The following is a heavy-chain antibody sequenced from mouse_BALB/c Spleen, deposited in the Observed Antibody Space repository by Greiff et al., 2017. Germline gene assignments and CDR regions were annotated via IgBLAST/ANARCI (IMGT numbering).Heavy chain of an antibody. V-gene: IGHV1S81*02. CDR3: TRGGDWFAY. J-gene: IGHJ3*01. CDR1: GHTFTSYY. CDR2: INPSNGGT. Sequence: QVQLQQSGAELVKPGASVKLSCKASGHTFTSYYMYWVKQRPGQGLEWIGEINPSNGGTNFNEKFKSKATLTVDKSSSTAYMQLSSLTSEDSAVYYCTRGGDWFAYWGQGTLVTVSA.